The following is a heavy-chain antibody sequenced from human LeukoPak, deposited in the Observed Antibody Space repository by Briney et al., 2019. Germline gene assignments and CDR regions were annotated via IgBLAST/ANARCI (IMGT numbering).Heavy chain of an antibody. V-gene: IGHV1-2*02. J-gene: IGHJ3*02. D-gene: IGHD6-19*01. CDR2: INPNSGGT. Sequence: ASVKVSCKASGYTFTGYYMHWVRQAPGQGLEWMGWINPNSGGTNYAQKFQGRVTMTRDTSISTAYMELSRLRSDDTAVYYCARVGSGWYVVGAFDIWGQGTMVTVSS. CDR3: ARVGSGWYVVGAFDI. CDR1: GYTFTGYY.